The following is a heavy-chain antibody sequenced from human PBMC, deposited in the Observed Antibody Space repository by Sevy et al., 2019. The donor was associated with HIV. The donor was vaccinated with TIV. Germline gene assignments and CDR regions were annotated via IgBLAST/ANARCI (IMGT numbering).Heavy chain of an antibody. D-gene: IGHD3-3*01. CDR1: GYTLTQLS. J-gene: IGHJ4*02. CDR2: FDPEDGDR. CDR3: ATGREYYEGNSGYFDY. V-gene: IGHV1-24*01. Sequence: ASVKVSCKLSGYTLTQLSMHWVRQAPGKGLEWLGSFDPEDGDRIYAQKFQGRFTMTEETSTDTAYMELSSLRSEDTAIYYCATGREYYEGNSGYFDYWGQGTLVTVSS.